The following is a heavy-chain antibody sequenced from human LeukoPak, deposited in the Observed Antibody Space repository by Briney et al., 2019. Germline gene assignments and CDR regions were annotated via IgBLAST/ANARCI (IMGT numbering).Heavy chain of an antibody. CDR1: GFTFSNFA. D-gene: IGHD3-16*01. J-gene: IGHJ6*02. CDR3: ARVRGGRSWYYYGMTS. CDR2: ISYDGDNE. V-gene: IGHV3-30-3*01. Sequence: GGSLRLSCAASGFTFSNFAMHWVRQAPGKGLEWVAVISYDGDNENYADSVKGQFTISRDNSKDRLYLQMNSLRPEDTAMYYCARVRGGRSWYYYGMTSGAEGPRSPSP.